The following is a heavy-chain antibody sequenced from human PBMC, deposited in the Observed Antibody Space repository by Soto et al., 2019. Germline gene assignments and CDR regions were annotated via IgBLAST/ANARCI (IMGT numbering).Heavy chain of an antibody. V-gene: IGHV3-30*03. CDR2: ISNDGSNQ. D-gene: IGHD1-1*01. CDR3: SRSRPTGRRDYYYYGMDV. CDR1: GFPFSSFG. Sequence: PGGSLRLSCFVSGFPFSSFGMHWVRQAPGKGLEWESSISNDGSNQHYADSVKGRFTISRDNSKNTVYLQLNSLRGEDTAVYYCSRSRPTGRRDYYYYGMDVWGQGTPVTVSS. J-gene: IGHJ6*02.